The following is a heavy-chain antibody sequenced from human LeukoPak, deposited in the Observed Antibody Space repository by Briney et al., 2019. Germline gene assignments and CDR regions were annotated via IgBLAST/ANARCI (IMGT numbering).Heavy chain of an antibody. CDR2: IYYSGST. J-gene: IGHJ4*02. D-gene: IGHD6-13*01. CDR1: GGSISSYY. CDR3: ARSPFSSSLGFDY. V-gene: IGHV4-59*01. Sequence: SETLSLTCTVSGGSISSYYWSWIRQPPGKGLEWIGYIYYSGSTNYNPSLKSRATISVDTSKNQFSLKLSSVTAADTAVYYCARSPFSSSLGFDYWGQGTLVTVSS.